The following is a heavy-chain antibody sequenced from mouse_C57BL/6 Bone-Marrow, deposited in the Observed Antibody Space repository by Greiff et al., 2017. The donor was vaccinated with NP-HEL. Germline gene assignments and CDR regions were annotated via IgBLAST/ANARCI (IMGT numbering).Heavy chain of an antibody. D-gene: IGHD2-13*01. CDR3: ARERVFYGVDY. J-gene: IGHJ2*01. CDR2: IYPGDGDP. V-gene: IGHV1-80*01. Sequence: QVQLQQSGAELVKPGASVKISCKASGYAFSSYWMNWVKQRPGKGLEWIGQIYPGDGDPNYNGKFKGKATLTADKSSSTAYMQLSSLTSEDSAVYFCARERVFYGVDYWGQGTTLTVSS. CDR1: GYAFSSYW.